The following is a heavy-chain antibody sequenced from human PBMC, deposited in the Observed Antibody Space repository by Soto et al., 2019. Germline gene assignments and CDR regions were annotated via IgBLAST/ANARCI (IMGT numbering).Heavy chain of an antibody. CDR3: ARDWQNCSATSCYGWYLDL. J-gene: IGHJ2*01. D-gene: IGHD2-2*01. CDR2: ISPYNGYT. V-gene: IGHV1-18*01. CDR1: GYTFSNYG. Sequence: ASVKVSCKASGYTFSNYGINWARQAPGQGLEWMGWISPYNGYTNYAQKFQGRVTMTTDTSTSTAYMELRSLRSDDTAVYYCARDWQNCSATSCYGWYLDLWGRGTLVTVSS.